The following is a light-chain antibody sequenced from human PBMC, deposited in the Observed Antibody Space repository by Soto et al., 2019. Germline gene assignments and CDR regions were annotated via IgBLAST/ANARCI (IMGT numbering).Light chain of an antibody. J-gene: IGKJ1*01. Sequence: EIMFTQSPGTLSLYPGERATLSCRASQTVSTSYLAWYQHKPGQAPRLLIYDASNRATCIPARFSGSVSGTDFTLTISSLEPGDFAVYFCQQRSNWAALTFGQGTKVDIK. CDR3: QQRSNWAALT. CDR1: QTVSTSY. CDR2: DAS. V-gene: IGKV3-11*01.